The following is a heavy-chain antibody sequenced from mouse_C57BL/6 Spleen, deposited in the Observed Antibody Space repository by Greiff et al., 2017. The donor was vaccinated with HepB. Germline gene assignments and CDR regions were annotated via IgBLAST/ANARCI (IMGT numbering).Heavy chain of an antibody. D-gene: IGHD1-1*01. CDR2: IYPGDGDT. V-gene: IGHV1-82*01. J-gene: IGHJ4*01. CDR3: ARHGSSLRAMDY. Sequence: QVQLQQAGPELVKPGASVKISCKASGYAFSSSWMKWVKQRPGKGLERIGRIYPGDGDTNYNGKFKGKATLTADKSSSTAYMQLSSLTSEDSAVYFCARHGSSLRAMDYWGQGTSVTVSS. CDR1: GYAFSSSW.